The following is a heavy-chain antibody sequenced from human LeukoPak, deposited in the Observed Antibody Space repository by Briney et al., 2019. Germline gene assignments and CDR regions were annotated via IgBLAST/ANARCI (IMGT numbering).Heavy chain of an antibody. Sequence: AETLSLTCAVYGGSFSGYYWSWVRQPPGKGLEWVGEINHSGSNKYNPYLERGGTIIVGTSKKQFSLKLSSVTAAATAVYYCARGSRYYYGSGSPYNWFDLWGQGTLVTVSS. CDR3: ARGSRYYYGSGSPYNWFDL. V-gene: IGHV4-34*01. CDR2: INHSGSN. J-gene: IGHJ5*02. CDR1: GGSFSGYY. D-gene: IGHD3-10*01.